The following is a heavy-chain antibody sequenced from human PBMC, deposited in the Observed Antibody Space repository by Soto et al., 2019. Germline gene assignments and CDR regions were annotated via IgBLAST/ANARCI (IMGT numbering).Heavy chain of an antibody. Sequence: QVQLQESGPGLVKPSETLSLTCTVSGGSISSYYRSWILQPPGKGLEWIGYIYYSGSTNYNPSLKSRVTITVDTSKYQFSLKLSSVTAADTAVYYCARRYGSCFDYWGQGTLVTVSS. J-gene: IGHJ4*02. D-gene: IGHD5-18*01. CDR3: ARRYGSCFDY. CDR2: IYYSGST. CDR1: GGSISSYY. V-gene: IGHV4-59*08.